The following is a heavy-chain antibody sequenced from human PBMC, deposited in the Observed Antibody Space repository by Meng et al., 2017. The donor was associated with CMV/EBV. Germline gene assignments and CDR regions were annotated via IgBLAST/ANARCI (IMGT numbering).Heavy chain of an antibody. CDR3: ATYYSSLTGYYLLGGY. D-gene: IGHD3-9*01. Sequence: GESLKISCAASGFTFSNYFMKWVRQAPGKGLEWVANINQGGSGKNYVDSVKGRFTISRDNAKNSLYLQMNSLRGEDTAVYYCATYYSSLTGYYLLGGYWGQGTLVTVSS. CDR2: INQGGSGK. J-gene: IGHJ4*02. V-gene: IGHV3-7*01. CDR1: GFTFSNYF.